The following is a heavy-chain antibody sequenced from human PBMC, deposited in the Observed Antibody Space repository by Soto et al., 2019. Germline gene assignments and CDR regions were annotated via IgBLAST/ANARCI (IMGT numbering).Heavy chain of an antibody. D-gene: IGHD3-10*01. J-gene: IGHJ4*02. V-gene: IGHV4-31*03. CDR1: GGSISSGGYY. CDR2: IYYRGST. CDR3: AREGITLVRGEYY. Sequence: QVQLQESGPGLVKPSQTLSLTCTVSGGSISSGGYYWRWIRQHPGKGLEWIGYIYYRGSTYYNPSLKSRVTISVETSKNQFSRKLSSVTAADTAVYYCAREGITLVRGEYYWGQGTLVTVSS.